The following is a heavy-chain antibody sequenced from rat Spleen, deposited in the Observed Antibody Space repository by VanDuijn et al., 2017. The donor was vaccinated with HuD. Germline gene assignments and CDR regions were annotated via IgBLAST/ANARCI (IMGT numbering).Heavy chain of an antibody. CDR2: ISYDGGIT. J-gene: IGHJ2*01. D-gene: IGHD1-9*01. Sequence: EVQLVESGGGLVQPGRSLKLSCVASGFTFNNYWMSWIRQAPTKGLEWVAYISYDGGITYFRDSVKGRFTLSRDNAKNTQSLQMDSLRSEDTATYYCARRHYGYTDYFDYWGQGVMVTVSS. V-gene: IGHV5S13*01. CDR3: ARRHYGYTDYFDY. CDR1: GFTFNNYW.